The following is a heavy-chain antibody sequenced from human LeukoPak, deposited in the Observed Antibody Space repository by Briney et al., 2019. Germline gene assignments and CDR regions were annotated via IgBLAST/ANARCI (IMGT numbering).Heavy chain of an antibody. D-gene: IGHD6-19*01. Sequence: HAGASLRLSCAPSGFTFRSYAMSWVRQAPGKGLEWVSAISGSGCSTYCAHSVEARFPIPRDSSKNTLYLKMTSLRAEDTAVYYCAKDQQRLVLFRRHNWLDPWGQGTLVTVSS. CDR1: GFTFRSYA. CDR2: ISGSGCST. V-gene: IGHV3-23*01. CDR3: AKDQQRLVLFRRHNWLDP. J-gene: IGHJ5*02.